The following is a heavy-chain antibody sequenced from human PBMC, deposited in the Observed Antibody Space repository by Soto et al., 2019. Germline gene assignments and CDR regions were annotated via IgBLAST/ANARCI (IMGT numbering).Heavy chain of an antibody. V-gene: IGHV1-69*01. D-gene: IGHD4-17*01. CDR2: IIPIFGTA. J-gene: IGHJ3*02. CDR1: GGTFSSYA. Sequence: QVQLVQSGAEVKKPGSSVKVSCKASGGTFSSYAISWVRQAPGQGLEWMGGIIPIFGTANYAQKFQGRVTITADESTGTAYMELSSLRSEDTAVYYCARNKVSYGGNSAKLGAFDIWGQGTMVTVSS. CDR3: ARNKVSYGGNSAKLGAFDI.